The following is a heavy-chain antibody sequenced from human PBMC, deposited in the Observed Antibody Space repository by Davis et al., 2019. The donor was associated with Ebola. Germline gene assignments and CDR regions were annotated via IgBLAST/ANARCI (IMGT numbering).Heavy chain of an antibody. V-gene: IGHV4-59*08. CDR1: GGSISSYY. CDR2: LSHGGGT. J-gene: IGHJ4*02. D-gene: IGHD3-3*01. Sequence: MPSATLSLTCTVSGGSISSYYWSWIRQPPGKGLEWIGNLSHGGGTNYSPSLKSRLTISVDTSKNQFSLELSSVTAADTAVYYCARVPPTHYSFWSGVLAGGHFDFWGQGTLVAVSS. CDR3: ARVPPTHYSFWSGVLAGGHFDF.